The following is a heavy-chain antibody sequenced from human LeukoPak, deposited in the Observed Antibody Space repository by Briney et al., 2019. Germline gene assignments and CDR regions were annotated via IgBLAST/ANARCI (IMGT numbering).Heavy chain of an antibody. CDR2: INHSGST. D-gene: IGHD2-2*01. Sequence: NPSETLSLTCAVYGGSFSGYYWSWIRQPPGKGLEWIGEINHSGSTNYNPSLKSRVTISVDTSKNQFPLKLSSVTAADTAVYYCARSSTRLHYYYYGMDVWGQGTTVTVSS. J-gene: IGHJ6*02. CDR3: ARSSTRLHYYYYGMDV. V-gene: IGHV4-34*01. CDR1: GGSFSGYY.